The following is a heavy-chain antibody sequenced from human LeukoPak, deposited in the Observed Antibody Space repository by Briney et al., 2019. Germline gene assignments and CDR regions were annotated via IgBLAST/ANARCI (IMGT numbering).Heavy chain of an antibody. CDR2: IYYSGST. CDR1: GGSISSSSYY. CDR3: ARGPSTYYDSSGYYH. V-gene: IGHV4-39*01. D-gene: IGHD3-22*01. Sequence: PSETLSLTCTVSGGSISSSSYYWGWIRQLPGKGLEWIGSIYYSGSTYYNPSLKSRVTISVDTSKNQFSLKLSSVTAADTAVYYCARGPSTYYDSSGYYHWGQGTLVTVSS. J-gene: IGHJ4*02.